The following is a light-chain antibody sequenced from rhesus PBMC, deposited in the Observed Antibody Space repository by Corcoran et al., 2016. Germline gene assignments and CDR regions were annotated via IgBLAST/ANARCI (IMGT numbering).Light chain of an antibody. CDR2: YAS. Sequence: DIQMTQSPSSLSASVGDTVTITCRASQGISNHLAWYQQKPGKAPKPLIYYASNLESGVPSRFSGSGYGTDFTLTISSLPPEDFATYSCQQHNSYPYSFGQGPKVEIK. J-gene: IGKJ2*01. CDR3: QQHNSYPYS. V-gene: IGKV1S14*01. CDR1: QGISNH.